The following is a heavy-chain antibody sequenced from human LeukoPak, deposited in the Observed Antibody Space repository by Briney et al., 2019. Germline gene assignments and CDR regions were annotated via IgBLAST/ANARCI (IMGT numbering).Heavy chain of an antibody. D-gene: IGHD2-2*01. CDR2: ISSSSSTI. CDR3: AREYDQLLYYYYYGMDV. V-gene: IGHV3-48*02. J-gene: IGHJ6*02. CDR1: GFTFSSYE. Sequence: GGSLRLSCAASGFTFSSYEMNWVRQAPGKGLEWVSYISSSSSTIYYADSVKGRFTISRDNAKNSLYLQMNSLRDEDTAVYYCAREYDQLLYYYYYGMDVWGQGTTVTVSS.